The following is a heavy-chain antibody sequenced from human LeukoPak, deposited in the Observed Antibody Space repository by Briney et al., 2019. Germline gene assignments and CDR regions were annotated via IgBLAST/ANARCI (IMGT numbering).Heavy chain of an antibody. CDR2: MNPNSGNT. J-gene: IGHJ6*02. D-gene: IGHD5-12*01. CDR3: ARGRAPWIYLYSRYYYYDMDV. Sequence: ASVKVSCKASGYTFTSYDINWVRQATGQGLEWMGWMNPNSGNTGYAQKFQGRVTMTRNTSISTAYMELSSLRSEDTAVYYCARGRAPWIYLYSRYYYYDMDVWGQGTTVTVSS. CDR1: GYTFTSYD. V-gene: IGHV1-8*01.